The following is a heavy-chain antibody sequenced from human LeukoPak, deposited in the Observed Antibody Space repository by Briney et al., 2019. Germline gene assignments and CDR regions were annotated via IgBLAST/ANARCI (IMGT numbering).Heavy chain of an antibody. CDR3: ARARGPGLSSSWLGFDY. V-gene: IGHV1-2*02. D-gene: IGHD6-13*01. CDR1: GYTFTGYY. J-gene: IGHJ4*02. CDR2: INPNSGGT. Sequence: ASVKVSCKASGYTFTGYYMHWVRQAPGQGLEWMGWINPNSGGTNYAQKFQGRVTMTRDTSISTAYMELSRLRSDDTAVYYCARARGPGLSSSWLGFDYWGQGTLVTVSS.